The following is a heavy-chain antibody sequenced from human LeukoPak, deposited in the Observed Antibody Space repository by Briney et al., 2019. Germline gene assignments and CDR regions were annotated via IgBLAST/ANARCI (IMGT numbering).Heavy chain of an antibody. V-gene: IGHV3-53*05. Sequence: GGSLRLSCAASGFTVSSNYMNCVRQAPGKGLEWVSLIYCRGSTYYVDSVKGRFTISRDNRKNSLYLQMNSLTTEDTDFYYCAKDKAGTVVWYGRWAIGLFDYWGQGTLLTVSS. CDR2: IYCRGST. D-gene: IGHD6-13*01. CDR1: GFTVSSNY. CDR3: AKDKAGTVVWYGRWAIGLFDY. J-gene: IGHJ4*02.